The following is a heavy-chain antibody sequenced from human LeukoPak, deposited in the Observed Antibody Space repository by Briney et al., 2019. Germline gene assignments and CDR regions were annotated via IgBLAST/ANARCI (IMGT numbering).Heavy chain of an antibody. CDR1: GYTFTSYG. Sequence: GASVKVSCKASGYTFTSYGISWVRQAPGQGLEWMGWISAYNGNTNYAQKLQGRVTMTTDTSTSTAYMELSSLRSEDTAVYYCARAHDYGGNAGFDYWGQGTLVTVSS. D-gene: IGHD4-23*01. J-gene: IGHJ4*02. CDR2: ISAYNGNT. V-gene: IGHV1-18*01. CDR3: ARAHDYGGNAGFDY.